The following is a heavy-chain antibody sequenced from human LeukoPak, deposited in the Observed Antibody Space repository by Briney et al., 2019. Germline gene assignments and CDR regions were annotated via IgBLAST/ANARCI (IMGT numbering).Heavy chain of an antibody. D-gene: IGHD1-26*01. CDR1: GFTFNSYA. CDR3: AKDLGRYRNNYFDY. Sequence: GGSLRLSCAASGFTFNSYAMSWVRQAPEKGLEWVATISGSGGGTYYADSVKGRFTVSRDDSKNTLYLQMNSLRAEDTAVYYCAKDLGRYRNNYFDYWGQGTLVTVSS. V-gene: IGHV3-23*01. CDR2: ISGSGGGT. J-gene: IGHJ4*02.